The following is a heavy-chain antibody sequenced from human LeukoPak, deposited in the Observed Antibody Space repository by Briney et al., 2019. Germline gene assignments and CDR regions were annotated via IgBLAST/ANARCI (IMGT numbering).Heavy chain of an antibody. V-gene: IGHV4-4*02. CDR3: ARGGNWKRYYYYMDV. D-gene: IGHD1-26*01. Sequence: SETLSLTCDVSGDSISGNNGWTWVRQPPGKGLEWIGEIYHSGSTVYNPSLKSRVTISVDTSKNQFSLKLSSVTAADTAVYYCARGGNWKRYYYYMDVWGKGTTVTISS. J-gene: IGHJ6*03. CDR1: GDSISGNNG. CDR2: IYHSGST.